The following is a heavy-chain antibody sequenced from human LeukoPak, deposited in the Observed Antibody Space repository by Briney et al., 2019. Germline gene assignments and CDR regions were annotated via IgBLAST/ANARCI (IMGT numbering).Heavy chain of an antibody. V-gene: IGHV4-59*08. D-gene: IGHD1/OR15-1a*01. CDR1: GGSISSYH. CDR2: IYYSGNT. J-gene: IGHJ4*02. Sequence: SETLSLTCTVSGGSISSYHWSWIRQPPGKGLEWIGFIYYSGNTNYNPSLKSRVTISVDTSKNQFSLKLNSVTAADTAVYYCARQHPAATGTFDYWGQGTLVSVST. CDR3: ARQHPAATGTFDY.